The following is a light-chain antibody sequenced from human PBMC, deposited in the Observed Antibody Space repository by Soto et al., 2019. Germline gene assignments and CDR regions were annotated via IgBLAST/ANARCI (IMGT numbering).Light chain of an antibody. CDR2: AAS. V-gene: IGKV1-9*01. CDR3: QQLNSYPWT. J-gene: IGKJ1*01. Sequence: DIQLTQSPSFLSASVGDRVTITCRASQGISSYLAWYQQKPGKAPKLLISAASTLQSGVPSGFSGSGSGTEFTLTISSMQPEDFATYYCQQLNSYPWTFGQGTKVEIK. CDR1: QGISSY.